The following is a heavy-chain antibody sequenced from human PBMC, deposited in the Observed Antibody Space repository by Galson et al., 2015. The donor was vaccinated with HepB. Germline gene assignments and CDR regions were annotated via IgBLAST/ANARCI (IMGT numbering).Heavy chain of an antibody. V-gene: IGHV3-48*04. CDR3: AREGGSSSGWYYGDY. CDR2: ISSSSTTM. D-gene: IGHD6-19*01. Sequence: SLRLSCAASTFIFNTYSMNWVRQAPGKGLEWVSYISSSSTTMYYADSVKGRFTISRDNSKNSLYLQMNSLRAEDTAVYYCAREGGSSSGWYYGDYWGQGTLVTVSS. CDR1: TFIFNTYS. J-gene: IGHJ4*02.